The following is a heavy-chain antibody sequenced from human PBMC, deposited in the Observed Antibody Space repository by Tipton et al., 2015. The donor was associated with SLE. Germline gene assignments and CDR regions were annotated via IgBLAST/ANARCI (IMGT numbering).Heavy chain of an antibody. J-gene: IGHJ6*02. CDR1: GFTFTSSA. Sequence: QLVQSGAEVKKPGASVKVSCKASGFTFTSSAMQWVRQARGQRLEWIGWIVVGSGNTNYAQKFQERVTITRDMSTSTAYMELSSLRSEDTAVYYCAAQNGGDYYYYGMDVWGQGTTVTVSS. CDR3: AAQNGGDYYYYGMDV. V-gene: IGHV1-58*02. D-gene: IGHD2-8*01. CDR2: IVVGSGNT.